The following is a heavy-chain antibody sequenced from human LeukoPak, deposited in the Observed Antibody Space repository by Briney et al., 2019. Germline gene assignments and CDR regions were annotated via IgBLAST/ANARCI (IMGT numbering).Heavy chain of an antibody. Sequence: PGGTLRLSCAASGFTFSSYGMNWVRQAPGKGLEWVSAISASGGSTYYADSVKGRFTISRDNSKNTLYLQMNSLRAEDTAVYYCAKTRIYGSGSYSPYYFDYWGQGTLVTVSS. D-gene: IGHD3-10*01. CDR3: AKTRIYGSGSYSPYYFDY. J-gene: IGHJ4*02. V-gene: IGHV3-23*01. CDR2: ISASGGST. CDR1: GFTFSSYG.